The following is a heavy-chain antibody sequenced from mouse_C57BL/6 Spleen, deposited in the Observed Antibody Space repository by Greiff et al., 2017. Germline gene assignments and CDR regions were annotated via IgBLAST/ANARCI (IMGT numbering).Heavy chain of an antibody. D-gene: IGHD4-1*01. V-gene: IGHV5-4*01. Sequence: DVQLQESGGGLVKPGGSLKLSCAASGFTFSSYAMSWVRQTPEKRLEWVATISDGGSYTYYPDNVKGRFTISRDNAKNNLYLQMSHLKSEDTAMYYCARDIWDYWYFDVWGTGTTVSVSS. CDR2: ISDGGSYT. CDR3: ARDIWDYWYFDV. J-gene: IGHJ1*03. CDR1: GFTFSSYA.